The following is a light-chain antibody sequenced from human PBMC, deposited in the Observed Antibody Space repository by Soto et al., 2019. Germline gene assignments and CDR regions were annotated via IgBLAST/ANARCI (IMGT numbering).Light chain of an antibody. CDR2: STN. CDR1: SGSVSTSYY. Sequence: QAVVTQEPSFSVSPGGTVTLTCGLNSGSVSTSYYPSWYQQTPGQAPRTLIYSTNTRSSGVPDRFSGSKSGNTASLNVSGLQAEDEADYYCCSYADNNDYVFGTGTKLTVL. CDR3: CSYADNNDYV. V-gene: IGLV8-61*01. J-gene: IGLJ1*01.